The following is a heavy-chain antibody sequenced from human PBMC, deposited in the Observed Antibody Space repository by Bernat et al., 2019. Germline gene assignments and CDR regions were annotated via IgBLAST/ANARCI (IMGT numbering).Heavy chain of an antibody. J-gene: IGHJ5*02. CDR2: IIPIFGTA. CDR3: ARVDILTGYYIGGGWFDP. CDR1: GGTFSSYA. Sequence: QVQLVQSGAEVKKPGSSVKVSCKASGGTFSSYAISWVRQAPGQGLEWMGGIIPIFGTANYAQKFQGRVTITADESTSTAYMELRSLRSDDTAVYYCARVDILTGYYIGGGWFDPWGQGTLVTVSS. D-gene: IGHD3-9*01. V-gene: IGHV1-69*01.